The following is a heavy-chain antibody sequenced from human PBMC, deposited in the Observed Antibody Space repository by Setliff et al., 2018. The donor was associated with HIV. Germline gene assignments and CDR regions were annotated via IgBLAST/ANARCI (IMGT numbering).Heavy chain of an antibody. D-gene: IGHD6-19*01. CDR2: IGAAGYPT. CDR1: GFTFSNYA. J-gene: IGHJ4*02. V-gene: IGHV3-23*01. CDR3: ANMQWASNAWYSFDY. Sequence: GGSLRLSCAASGFTFSNYAMGWVRQGPGKGLEWVSTIGAAGYPTHYAESVEGRFTISRDNAKNSLYLQMNSLRAEDTAVYYCANMQWASNAWYSFDYWGQGALVTVSS.